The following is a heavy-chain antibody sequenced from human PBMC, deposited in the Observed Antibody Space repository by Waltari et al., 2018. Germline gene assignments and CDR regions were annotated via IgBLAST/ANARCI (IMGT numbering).Heavy chain of an antibody. CDR1: GGSISSGSYY. CDR2: IYTSGST. J-gene: IGHJ4*02. D-gene: IGHD3-10*01. V-gene: IGHV4-61*02. Sequence: QVQLQESGPGLVKPSQTLSLTCTVSGGSISSGSYYWSWIRQPAGKGLEWIGRIYTSGSTNYNPSLKSRVTISVDTSKNQFSLKLSSVTAADTAVYYCARDLDYGSGSYALDYWGQGTLVTVSS. CDR3: ARDLDYGSGSYALDY.